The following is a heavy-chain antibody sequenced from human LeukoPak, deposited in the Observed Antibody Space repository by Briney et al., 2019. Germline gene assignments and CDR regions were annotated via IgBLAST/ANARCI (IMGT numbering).Heavy chain of an antibody. Sequence: GGSLRLSCAASGFTFSSYAMSWVRQAPGKGLEWVSAISGSGGSTYYADSVKGRFTISRDNSKNTLYLQMNSLRAEDTAVYYCAKDNVSSSWYKGLEAFDIWGQGTMVTVSS. J-gene: IGHJ3*02. D-gene: IGHD6-13*01. CDR1: GFTFSSYA. CDR3: AKDNVSSSWYKGLEAFDI. V-gene: IGHV3-23*01. CDR2: ISGSGGST.